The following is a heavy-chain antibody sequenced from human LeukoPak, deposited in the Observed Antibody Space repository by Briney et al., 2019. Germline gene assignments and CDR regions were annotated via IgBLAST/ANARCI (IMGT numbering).Heavy chain of an antibody. D-gene: IGHD3-22*01. CDR1: GGSISSGDYY. CDR3: ARCGHYYEIISGGYYMDV. V-gene: IGHV4-30-4*01. Sequence: PSQTLSLTCTVSGGSISSGDYYWSWIRQPPGKGLEWIGYIYYSGSTYYNPSLKSRVTISVDTSKNQFSLKLSSVTAADTAVYYCARCGHYYEIISGGYYMDVWGKGTTVTVSS. CDR2: IYYSGST. J-gene: IGHJ6*03.